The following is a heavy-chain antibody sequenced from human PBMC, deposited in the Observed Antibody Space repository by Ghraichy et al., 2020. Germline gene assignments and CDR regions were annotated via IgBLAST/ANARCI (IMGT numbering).Heavy chain of an antibody. CDR2: INPSGGST. V-gene: IGHV1-46*01. J-gene: IGHJ4*02. Sequence: ASVKVSCKASGYTFTSYYMHWVRQAPGQGLEWMGIINPSGGSTSYAQKFQGRVTMTRDTSTSTVYMELSSLRSEDTAVYYCARAVVPAAMSLAEDYWGQGTLVTVSS. CDR1: GYTFTSYY. D-gene: IGHD2-2*01. CDR3: ARAVVPAAMSLAEDY.